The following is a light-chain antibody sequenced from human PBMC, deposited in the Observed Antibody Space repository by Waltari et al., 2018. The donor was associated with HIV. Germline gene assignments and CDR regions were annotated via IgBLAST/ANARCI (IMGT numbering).Light chain of an antibody. CDR2: GAS. V-gene: IGKV1-12*01. Sequence: DIQMTQSPSSVSASVGDRVTITCRSSRDISSWLAWYQQTPGKAPKLRIYGASSLQSGVPSRFSGSGSGTHFTLTINSLQPEDFGTYYCQQAVSPLLTFGGGTKVDIK. J-gene: IGKJ4*01. CDR3: QQAVSPLLT. CDR1: RDISSW.